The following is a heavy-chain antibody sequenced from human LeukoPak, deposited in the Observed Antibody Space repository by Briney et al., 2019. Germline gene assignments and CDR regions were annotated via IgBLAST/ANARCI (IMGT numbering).Heavy chain of an antibody. Sequence: GGSLRLSCAASGVTFDDYAMHWVRQAPGKGLEWVSGISWNSGSIGYADSAKGRFTISRDNAKNSLYLQMNSLRTEDTAFYYCAKGLSIRYDSATDCWGQGTLVTVSS. J-gene: IGHJ4*02. CDR1: GVTFDDYA. D-gene: IGHD3-9*01. V-gene: IGHV3-9*01. CDR3: AKGLSIRYDSATDC. CDR2: ISWNSGSI.